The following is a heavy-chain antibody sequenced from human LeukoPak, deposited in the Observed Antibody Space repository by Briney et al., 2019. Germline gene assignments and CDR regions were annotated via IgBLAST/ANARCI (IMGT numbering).Heavy chain of an antibody. CDR1: GFTFSNYW. CDR3: ARDLGQYYDTSDNWFDP. CDR2: INSDGINT. J-gene: IGHJ5*02. D-gene: IGHD3-22*01. Sequence: GGSLRLSCAASGFTFSNYWMHWVRQAPGKGPVWVSRINSDGINTSYAGSVKGRFTISRDNAKNTLNLQMNSLRAEDTAVYYCARDLGQYYDTSDNWFDPWGQGTLVTVSS. V-gene: IGHV3-74*01.